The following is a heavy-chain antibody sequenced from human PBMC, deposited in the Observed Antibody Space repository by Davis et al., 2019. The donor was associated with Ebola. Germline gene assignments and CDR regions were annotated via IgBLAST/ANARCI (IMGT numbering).Heavy chain of an antibody. CDR3: AHGGSYSNSYHDAFDI. CDR1: GFTFSNFG. CDR2: ITSGGRT. J-gene: IGHJ3*02. Sequence: GESLKISCAASGFTFSNFGMNWVRQAPGKGLEWVSGITSGGRTNYADSVKGRFTISRDNSKNTLYLQVNSLRAEDTAVYYCAHGGSYSNSYHDAFDIWGQGTMVSVSS. V-gene: IGHV3-23*01. D-gene: IGHD6-6*01.